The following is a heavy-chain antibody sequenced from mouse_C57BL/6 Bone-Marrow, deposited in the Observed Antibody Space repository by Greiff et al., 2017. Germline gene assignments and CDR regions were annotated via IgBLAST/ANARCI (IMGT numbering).Heavy chain of an antibody. CDR3: ARREYYYSSSPFAY. CDR1: GYTFTSYW. Sequence: QVQLQQPGAELVRPGSSVKLSCKASGYTFTSYWMHWVKQRPIQGLEWIGNIDPSDSETHYNQKFKDKATLTVDKSSSTAYMQLSSLTSEDSAVYYCARREYYYSSSPFAYWGQGTLVTVSA. D-gene: IGHD1-1*01. V-gene: IGHV1-52*01. J-gene: IGHJ3*01. CDR2: IDPSDSET.